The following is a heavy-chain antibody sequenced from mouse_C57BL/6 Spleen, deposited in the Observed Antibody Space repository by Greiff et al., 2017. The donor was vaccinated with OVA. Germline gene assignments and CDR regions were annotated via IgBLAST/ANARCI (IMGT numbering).Heavy chain of an antibody. CDR1: GYSFTSYY. Sequence: VQLQQSGPELVKPGASVKISCKASGYSFTSYYIHWVKQRPGQGLEWIGWIYPGSGTTKYNEKFKGKATLTADTSSSTAYMQLSSLTSEDSAVYYCAAYYYGSSLGYWGQGTTLTVSS. V-gene: IGHV1-66*01. D-gene: IGHD1-1*01. J-gene: IGHJ2*01. CDR2: IYPGSGTT. CDR3: AAYYYGSSLGY.